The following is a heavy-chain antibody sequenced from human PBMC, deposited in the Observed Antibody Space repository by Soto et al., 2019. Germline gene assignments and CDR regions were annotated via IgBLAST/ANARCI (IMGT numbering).Heavy chain of an antibody. Sequence: SETLSLTCTVSGGSISSSSYYWGWIRQPPGKGLEWIGSIYYSGSTYYNPSLKSRVTISVDTSKNHFSLKLSSVTAADTAVYYCAREAVATIDYWGQGTLVTVSS. J-gene: IGHJ4*02. CDR3: AREAVATIDY. CDR2: IYYSGST. CDR1: GGSISSSSYY. V-gene: IGHV4-39*07. D-gene: IGHD5-12*01.